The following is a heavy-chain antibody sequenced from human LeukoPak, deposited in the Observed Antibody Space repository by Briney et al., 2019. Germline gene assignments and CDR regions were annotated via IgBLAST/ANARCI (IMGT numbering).Heavy chain of an antibody. Sequence: PGGSLRLSCAASGFTFTGSAMYWVRQAPGKGLEWVANVNQDGTEKYYVDSVKGRFNISRDNAKNSLYLHMNSLRAEDTAVYYCARSKAGGYWGQGTLVIVST. D-gene: IGHD3-10*01. J-gene: IGHJ4*02. V-gene: IGHV3-7*01. CDR3: ARSKAGGY. CDR1: GFTFTGSA. CDR2: VNQDGTEK.